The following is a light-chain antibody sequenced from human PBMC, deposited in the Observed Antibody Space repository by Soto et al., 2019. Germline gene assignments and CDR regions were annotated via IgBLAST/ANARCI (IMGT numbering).Light chain of an antibody. CDR1: SSNIGSNS. Sequence: QAVVTQPPSASGTPGQRVTISCSGSSSNIGSNSVYWYHHLPGTAPKLLIYNNDQRPSGVPDRISGSKSGTSASLAVSGLRSGDEADYYCASWDDSLTGLVFGGGTKLTVL. V-gene: IGLV1-47*02. CDR3: ASWDDSLTGLV. J-gene: IGLJ2*01. CDR2: NND.